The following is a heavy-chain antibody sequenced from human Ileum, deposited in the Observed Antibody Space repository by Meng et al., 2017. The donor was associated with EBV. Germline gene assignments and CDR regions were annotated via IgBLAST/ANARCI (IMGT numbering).Heavy chain of an antibody. CDR1: GGSISSSSYY. V-gene: IGHV4-39*01. CDR3: ARSIVVVPAAIYY. Sequence: LQPQESGPGLVKPSETLSLTCTVSGGSISSSSYYWGWIRQPPGKGLEWIGSIYYSGSTYYNPSLKSRVTISVDTSKNQFSLKLSSVTAADTAVYYCARSIVVVPAAIYYWGQGTLVTVSS. D-gene: IGHD2-2*01. J-gene: IGHJ4*02. CDR2: IYYSGST.